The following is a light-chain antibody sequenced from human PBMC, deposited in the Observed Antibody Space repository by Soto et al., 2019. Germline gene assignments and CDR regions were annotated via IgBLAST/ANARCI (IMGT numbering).Light chain of an antibody. Sequence: EFVLTQSPGTLSLSPGERATLSCRASQSLANSFIAWYQQKPGQAPRLLIYDTSSRASGIPDRFSGSGSGTDFTLTISRLETEDFAVFYCQQYGTSEIIFGQGTRPEIK. CDR1: QSLANSF. CDR2: DTS. J-gene: IGKJ5*01. CDR3: QQYGTSEII. V-gene: IGKV3-20*01.